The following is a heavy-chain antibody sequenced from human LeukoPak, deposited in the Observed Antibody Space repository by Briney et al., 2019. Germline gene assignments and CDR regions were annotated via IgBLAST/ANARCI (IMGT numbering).Heavy chain of an antibody. CDR2: IFYSGNT. D-gene: IGHD6-13*01. CDR3: ARRDLGSSWSHFDH. Sequence: SETLSLTCTVSGGSISSGSYYWGWIRQPPGKGLEWIGSIFYSGNTYYNPSLKSRVTMSVDTSKNQLPLRLSSVTAADTAVYYCARRDLGSSWSHFDHWGQGNLVTVSP. J-gene: IGHJ4*02. CDR1: GGSISSGSYY. V-gene: IGHV4-39*01.